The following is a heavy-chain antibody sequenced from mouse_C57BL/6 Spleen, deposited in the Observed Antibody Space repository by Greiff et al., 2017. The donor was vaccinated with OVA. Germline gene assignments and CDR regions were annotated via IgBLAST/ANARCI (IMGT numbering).Heavy chain of an antibody. D-gene: IGHD1-1*01. V-gene: IGHV5-16*01. CDR3: AREDYYGSSYQYYFDY. CDR2: INYDGSST. CDR1: GFTFSDYY. Sequence: DVHLVESEGGLVQPGSSMKLSCTASGFTFSDYYMAWVRQVPEKGLEWVANINYDGSSTYYLDSLKSRFIISRDNAKNILYLQMSSLKSEDTATYYCAREDYYGSSYQYYFDYWGQGTTLTVSS. J-gene: IGHJ2*01.